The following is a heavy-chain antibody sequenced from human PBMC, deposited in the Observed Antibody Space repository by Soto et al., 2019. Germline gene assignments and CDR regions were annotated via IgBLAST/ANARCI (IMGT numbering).Heavy chain of an antibody. CDR2: VSPYNGNT. CDR1: GYTFVSYG. J-gene: IGHJ4*02. Sequence: QIQLVQSGAEVKKPGASVRVSCETSGYTFVSYGISWVRQAPGQGLEWMGWVSPYNGNTNYAETFKDRVTLTTDTSTDTAFLDLRSLTSDDTAVYFCARDQYDFDSSGYYDFWGQGTLVTVSS. CDR3: ARDQYDFDSSGYYDF. V-gene: IGHV1-18*04. D-gene: IGHD3-22*01.